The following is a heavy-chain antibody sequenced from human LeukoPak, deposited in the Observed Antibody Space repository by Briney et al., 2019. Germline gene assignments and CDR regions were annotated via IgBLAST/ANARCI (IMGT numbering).Heavy chain of an antibody. CDR2: IGGSSGTT. CDR1: GFTFITFA. D-gene: IGHD1-1*01. CDR3: ARGRGTSWKYYFGS. Sequence: PGGSLRLSCAASGFTFITFAMSWVRQAPGEGLEWVSVIGGSSGTTYYADSVKGRFTISRDNSKNLLFLQMNSLRAEDTAVYYCARGRGTSWKYYFGSWGQGTRVIVSS. V-gene: IGHV3-23*01. J-gene: IGHJ4*02.